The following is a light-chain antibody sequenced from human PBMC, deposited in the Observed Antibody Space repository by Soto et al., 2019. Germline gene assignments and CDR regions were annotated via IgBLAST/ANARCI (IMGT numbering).Light chain of an antibody. CDR3: CSYAGSSTLV. CDR1: SSDVGSYDL. J-gene: IGLJ3*02. CDR2: EVR. Sequence: QSVLTQPASVSGSPGQSITISCYGTSSDVGSYDLVSWYQQHPDKAPKHLIYEVRKRPLGVSGRFSGSKSDDTASLTISGLQAEDEADYYCCSYAGSSTLVFGGGTTLTVL. V-gene: IGLV2-23*02.